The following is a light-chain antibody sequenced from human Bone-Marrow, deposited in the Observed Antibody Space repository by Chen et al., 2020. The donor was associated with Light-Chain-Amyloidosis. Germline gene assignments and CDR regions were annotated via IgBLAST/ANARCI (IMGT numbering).Light chain of an antibody. CDR2: RET. Sequence: SYELTQPPSVSVSPGQTARITCSGDDLPTKYAYWYQQKPGQATVLVILRETERPSGISERFTASSSGTTATLTISGVQAEDEADDHCQSADSSGTYEVIFGGGTKLTVL. CDR1: DLPTKY. V-gene: IGLV3-25*03. J-gene: IGLJ2*01. CDR3: QSADSSGTYEVI.